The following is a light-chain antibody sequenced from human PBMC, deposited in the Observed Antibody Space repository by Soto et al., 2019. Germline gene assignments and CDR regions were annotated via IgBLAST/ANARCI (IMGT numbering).Light chain of an antibody. J-gene: IGKJ1*01. V-gene: IGKV3-15*01. Sequence: ETVLTQSPGTLSLSPGERATLSCRASQSVSSSYLAWYQQKPGQAPRLLIHGATTRATGIPARFSGSGSETEFTLTISSLQAEDSAVYFCQQYNNWPTWTFGQGTKVDIK. CDR1: QSVSSSY. CDR3: QQYNNWPTWT. CDR2: GAT.